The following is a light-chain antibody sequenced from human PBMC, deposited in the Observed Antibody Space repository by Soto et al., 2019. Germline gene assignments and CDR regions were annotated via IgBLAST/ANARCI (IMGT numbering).Light chain of an antibody. Sequence: DIVLTQSPATLSLSPGERATLSCGASQSVSSSRLAWYQQKPALAPRLLIYDGFLRATGIPDRFSGSGSGTDFTLTISRLEPEDFAVYYCHQYGSSSWTFGQGTKVDIK. CDR1: QSVSSSR. J-gene: IGKJ1*01. CDR2: DGF. CDR3: HQYGSSSWT. V-gene: IGKV3D-20*01.